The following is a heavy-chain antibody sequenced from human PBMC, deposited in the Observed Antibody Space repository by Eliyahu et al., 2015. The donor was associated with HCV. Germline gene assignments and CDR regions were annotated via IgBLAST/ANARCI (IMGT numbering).Heavy chain of an antibody. Sequence: QVQLQESGPGLVKPSETLSLTXTVSGYSXSSGYYWGWIRQPPGKGXEWIGSXYXXGSTYYNPSLKSRVTISVDTSKNQFSLKLSSVTAADTAVYYCARERYSYGYWFDPWGQGTLVTVSS. D-gene: IGHD5-18*01. CDR3: ARERYSYGYWFDP. J-gene: IGHJ5*02. CDR2: XYXXGST. V-gene: IGHV4-38-2*02. CDR1: GYSXSSGYY.